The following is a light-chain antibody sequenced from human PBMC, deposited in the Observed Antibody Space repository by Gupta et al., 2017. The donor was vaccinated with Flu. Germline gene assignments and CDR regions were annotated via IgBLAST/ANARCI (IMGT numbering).Light chain of an antibody. CDR3: QQYTRYSWT. CDR2: KAS. Sequence: DIQMTQSPSTLSASVGDRVPITCRASQSVNNWLAWYQQKPGKAPALLIHKASTLHSAVPTRFSGNGYGTEFTLTISNLQPDDFATYYCQQYTRYSWTFGQGTRVEVK. V-gene: IGKV1-5*03. CDR1: QSVNNW. J-gene: IGKJ1*01.